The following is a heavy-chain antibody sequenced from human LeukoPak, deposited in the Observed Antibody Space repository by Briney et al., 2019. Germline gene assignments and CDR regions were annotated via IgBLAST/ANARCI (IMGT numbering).Heavy chain of an antibody. J-gene: IGHJ3*02. V-gene: IGHV3-23*01. CDR3: ARDRNYHDSSGYYDAFDI. Sequence: ETLSLTCTVSGGSISSYYWSWIRQPPGKGLEWVSAISGSGGSTYYADSVKGRFTISRDNSKNTLYLKMDSLRAEDTAVYYCARDRNYHDSSGYYDAFDIWGHGTMVTVSS. D-gene: IGHD3-22*01. CDR2: ISGSGGST. CDR1: GGSISSYY.